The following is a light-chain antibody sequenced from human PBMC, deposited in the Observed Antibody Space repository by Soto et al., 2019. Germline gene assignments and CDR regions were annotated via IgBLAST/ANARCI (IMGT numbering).Light chain of an antibody. Sequence: DIQMTQSPSTLAASVGDRVTITCRASQSFTLWLAWYQQKPGKAPKLLIYKVSNLEVGVPSRFSGTGSGTEFNFTITALQPDDFANYYCQQYNSYSLCFGHGTKLEV. V-gene: IGKV1-5*03. CDR2: KVS. CDR3: QQYNSYSLC. J-gene: IGKJ2*03. CDR1: QSFTLW.